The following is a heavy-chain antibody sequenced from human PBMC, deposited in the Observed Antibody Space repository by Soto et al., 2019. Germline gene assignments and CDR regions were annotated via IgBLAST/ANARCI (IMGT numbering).Heavy chain of an antibody. CDR1: GGSFSGYY. Sequence: QVQLQQWGAGLLKPSETLSLTCAVYGGSFSGYYWSWIRQPPGKGLEWIGEINHSGSTNYNPSLKSRVTISVDTSKNQFSLKLSSVTAADTAVYYCARMKQLWKLAYYYYMDVWGKGTTVTVSS. V-gene: IGHV4-34*01. D-gene: IGHD5-18*01. J-gene: IGHJ6*03. CDR2: INHSGST. CDR3: ARMKQLWKLAYYYYMDV.